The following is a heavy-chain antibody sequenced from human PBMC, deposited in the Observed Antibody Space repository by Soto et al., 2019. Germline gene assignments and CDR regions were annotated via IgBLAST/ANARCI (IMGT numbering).Heavy chain of an antibody. Sequence: GGSLRLSCTASGFTFGDYAMSWFRQAPGKGLEWLGFIRSKAYSGATDYAASVKGTFTISRDDFKNIASLQMNSLKTEDTAVYYCSRLLGPYYYYGMYVWGQGTTVTVSS. V-gene: IGHV3-49*03. CDR2: IRSKAYSGAT. CDR3: SRLLGPYYYYGMYV. D-gene: IGHD3-10*01. J-gene: IGHJ6*02. CDR1: GFTFGDYA.